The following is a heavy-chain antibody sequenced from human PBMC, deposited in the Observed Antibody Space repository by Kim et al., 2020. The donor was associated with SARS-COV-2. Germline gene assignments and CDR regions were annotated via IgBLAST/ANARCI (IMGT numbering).Heavy chain of an antibody. CDR3: ARGEHIVVVTAINFDF. J-gene: IGHJ4*02. V-gene: IGHV3-33*01. D-gene: IGHD2-21*02. Sequence: GGSLRLSCAASGFTFSSYGMHWVRQAPGKGLEWVAVIWYDGSNKYYADSVKGRFTISRDNSKNTLYLQMNSLRAEDTAVYYCARGEHIVVVTAINFDFWGQGTLVTVSS. CDR1: GFTFSSYG. CDR2: IWYDGSNK.